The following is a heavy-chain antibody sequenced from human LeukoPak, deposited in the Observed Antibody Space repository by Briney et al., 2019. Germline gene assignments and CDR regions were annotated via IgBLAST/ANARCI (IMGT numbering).Heavy chain of an antibody. D-gene: IGHD2-8*02. Sequence: PGGSLRLSCAASGFTFSSYSMNWVRQAPGKGLEWVSSISSSSSYIYYADSVKGRFTISRDDAKNSLYLQMNSLRAEDTAVCYCASTSTDWFDPWGQGTLVTVSS. CDR1: GFTFSSYS. CDR3: ASTSTDWFDP. V-gene: IGHV3-21*01. CDR2: ISSSSSYI. J-gene: IGHJ5*02.